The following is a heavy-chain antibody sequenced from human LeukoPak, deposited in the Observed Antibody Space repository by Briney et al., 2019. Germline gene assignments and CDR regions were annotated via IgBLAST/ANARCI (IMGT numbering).Heavy chain of an antibody. J-gene: IGHJ4*02. CDR2: INPNSGGT. D-gene: IGHD2-2*01. Sequence: GASVKVSCKASGYTFTGYYMHWVRQAPGQGLEWMAWINPNSGGTYYAQNFHDRITMTRDTSISTAYMELSRLRSDDTAMYYCARANALYCSSTSCLFDYWGQGTLVTVSS. V-gene: IGHV1-2*02. CDR3: ARANALYCSSTSCLFDY. CDR1: GYTFTGYY.